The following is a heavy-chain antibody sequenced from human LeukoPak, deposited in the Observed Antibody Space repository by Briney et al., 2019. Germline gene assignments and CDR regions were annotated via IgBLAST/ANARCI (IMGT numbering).Heavy chain of an antibody. J-gene: IGHJ4*02. CDR2: IHHSGST. CDR1: GYFISSGYY. D-gene: IGHD6-19*01. CDR3: ARTSSSGLVGGYYFDY. V-gene: IGHV4-38-2*02. Sequence: SETLSLTCTVSGYFISSGYYWGWIRQPPGKGLQWIGSIHHSGSTYYNPSLKSRVIISVDTSKNLFSLKLSSVTAADTAVYYCARTSSSGLVGGYYFDYWGQGTLVTVSS.